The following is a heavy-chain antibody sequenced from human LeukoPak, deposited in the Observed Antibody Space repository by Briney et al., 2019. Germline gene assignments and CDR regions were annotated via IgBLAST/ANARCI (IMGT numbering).Heavy chain of an antibody. D-gene: IGHD3-22*01. CDR1: GFTFSRYA. CDR3: AKAAYYDSSGYPDY. V-gene: IGHV3-23*01. J-gene: IGHJ4*02. Sequence: GGSLRLSCAASGFTFSRYAMSWVRQAPGKGLEWVSAISGSGGSTYYADSVKGRFTISRDNSKNTLYLQMNSLRAEDTAVYYCAKAAYYDSSGYPDYWGQGTLVTVSS. CDR2: ISGSGGST.